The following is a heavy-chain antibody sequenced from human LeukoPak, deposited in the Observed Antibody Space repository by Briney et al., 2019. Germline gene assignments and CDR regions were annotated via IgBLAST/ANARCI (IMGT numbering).Heavy chain of an antibody. D-gene: IGHD1-1*01. Sequence: SEALSLTCTVSGGSISSSSYYWGWIRQPPGEGLEWIGSIYYSGSTYYNPSPKSRVTISVDTSKNQFSLKLSSVTAADTAVYYCASHHRATGPFDYWGQGTLVTVSS. CDR1: GGSISSSSYY. J-gene: IGHJ4*02. V-gene: IGHV4-39*01. CDR3: ASHHRATGPFDY. CDR2: IYYSGST.